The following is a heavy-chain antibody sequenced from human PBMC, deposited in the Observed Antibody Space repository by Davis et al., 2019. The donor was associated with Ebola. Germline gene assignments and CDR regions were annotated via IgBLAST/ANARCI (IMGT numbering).Heavy chain of an antibody. V-gene: IGHV5-51*01. D-gene: IGHD4-11*01. CDR2: IFPGDSDT. CDR1: GYSFTSYW. CDR3: ATLRRTVTGMDDGFDI. Sequence: GESLKISCQGSGYSFTSYWIVWARQMPGKGLECMGIIFPGDSDTRYSPSFQGQVTISADKSFKTSFLHWSSLKASDTAMYYCATLRRTVTGMDDGFDIWGQGTMVTVSP. J-gene: IGHJ3*02.